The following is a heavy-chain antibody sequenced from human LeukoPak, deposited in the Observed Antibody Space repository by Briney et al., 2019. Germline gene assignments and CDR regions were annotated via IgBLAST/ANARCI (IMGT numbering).Heavy chain of an antibody. CDR3: ARFLGIAAAGAVDYYYYYYMDV. V-gene: IGHV4-34*01. CDR2: INHSGST. Sequence: PSQTLSLTCAVYGGSVSGYYWSWIRQPPGKGLEWIGEINHSGSTNYNPSLKSRVTISVDTSKNQFSLKLSSVTAADTAVYYCARFLGIAAAGAVDYYYYYYMDVWGKGTTVTVSS. D-gene: IGHD6-13*01. J-gene: IGHJ6*03. CDR1: GGSVSGYY.